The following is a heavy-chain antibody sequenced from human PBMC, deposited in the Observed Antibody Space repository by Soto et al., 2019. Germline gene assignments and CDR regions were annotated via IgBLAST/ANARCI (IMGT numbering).Heavy chain of an antibody. CDR1: GFTFDDYA. D-gene: IGHD3-10*01. V-gene: IGHV3-9*01. CDR3: AKDLRGYYGSGTYEF. J-gene: IGHJ4*02. Sequence: EVQLVESGGGLVQPGRSLRLSCAASGFTFDDYAMHWVRQAPGKGLEWVSGISWNSGSIGYADSVKGRFTISRDNAKNSMYLQMNSLRAEDTAVYYCAKDLRGYYGSGTYEFWGQGTLVTVSS. CDR2: ISWNSGSI.